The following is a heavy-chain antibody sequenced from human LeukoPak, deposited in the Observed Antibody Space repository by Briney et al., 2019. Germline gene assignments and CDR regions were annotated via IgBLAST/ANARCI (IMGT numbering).Heavy chain of an antibody. CDR3: ARVQGHYYDSSGYRDY. J-gene: IGHJ4*02. D-gene: IGHD3-22*01. V-gene: IGHV3-48*01. Sequence: PGGSLRLSCAASGFTVSSNYMSWVRQAPGKGLEWVSYISSSSSTIYYADSVKGRFTISRDNAKNSLYLQMNSLRAEDTAVYYCARVQGHYYDSSGYRDYWGQGTLVTVSS. CDR1: GFTVSSNY. CDR2: ISSSSSTI.